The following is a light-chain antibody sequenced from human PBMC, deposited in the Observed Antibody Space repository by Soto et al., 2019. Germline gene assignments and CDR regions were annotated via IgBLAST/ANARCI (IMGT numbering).Light chain of an antibody. CDR1: QGISTY. CDR3: QQSYSTTWT. Sequence: DIQMTQSPSSLSASVGDRVTITCRASQGISTYLNWYHQKPGKAPKLLIYAASSLQSGVPSRFSGSGSETDFTLTISSLQPEDFATYSCQQSYSTTWTVGQGTKVDSK. CDR2: AAS. J-gene: IGKJ1*01. V-gene: IGKV1-39*01.